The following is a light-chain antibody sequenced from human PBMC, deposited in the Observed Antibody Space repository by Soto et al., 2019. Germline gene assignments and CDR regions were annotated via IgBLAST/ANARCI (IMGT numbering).Light chain of an antibody. CDR3: QQYGSSPWT. CDR1: QSVSNNY. V-gene: IGKV3-20*01. J-gene: IGKJ1*01. Sequence: EIVLTQSPGTLSLSPGERATLSCRASQSVSNNYLAWYQQKPGQAPRLLIYGASNRATGIPDRFSGSGSGTDSTLTISRLEPEDFAVYYCQQYGSSPWTFGQGTKVDIK. CDR2: GAS.